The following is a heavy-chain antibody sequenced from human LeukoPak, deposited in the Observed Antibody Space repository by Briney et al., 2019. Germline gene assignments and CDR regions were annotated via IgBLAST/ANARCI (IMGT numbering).Heavy chain of an antibody. CDR1: GFTFSNYA. J-gene: IGHJ4*02. CDR3: AKDPLYYDFWSGSFDY. CDR2: ISGSGDST. Sequence: GGSLRLSCAASGFTFSNYAMSWVRQAPGKGLEWVSGISGSGDSTYYADSVKGRFTISRDNSKNTLYLQMNSLRAEDTAVYYCAKDPLYYDFWSGSFDYWGQGTLVTVSS. D-gene: IGHD3-3*01. V-gene: IGHV3-23*01.